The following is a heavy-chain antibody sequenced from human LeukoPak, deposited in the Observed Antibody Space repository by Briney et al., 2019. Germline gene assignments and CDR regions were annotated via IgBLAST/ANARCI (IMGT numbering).Heavy chain of an antibody. CDR3: VRARGAGPGAHFDY. CDR2: IKQDGSET. CDR1: GFTFNSYW. D-gene: IGHD3-10*01. Sequence: GGSLRLSCAASGFTFNSYWMSWVRQAPGKGLEWVANIKQDGSETYYMDSVKGRFTISRDNARKSLFLQLNSLRAEDAAAYYCVRARGAGPGAHFDYWGQGTLVTVSS. V-gene: IGHV3-7*03. J-gene: IGHJ4*02.